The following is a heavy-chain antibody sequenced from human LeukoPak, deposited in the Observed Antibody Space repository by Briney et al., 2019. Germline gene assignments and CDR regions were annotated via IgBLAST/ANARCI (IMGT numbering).Heavy chain of an antibody. CDR1: GGSISSYY. CDR2: IYYSGST. Sequence: SETLSLTCTVSGGSISSYYWSWIRQPPAKGLEGIGYIYYSGSTNYNPSLKSRVTISVDTSKNQFSLKLSSVTAADTAVYYCARVAGTSYFDWGYYYYYMDVWGKGTTVTVSS. CDR3: ARVAGTSYFDWGYYYYYMDV. J-gene: IGHJ6*03. V-gene: IGHV4-59*01. D-gene: IGHD3-9*01.